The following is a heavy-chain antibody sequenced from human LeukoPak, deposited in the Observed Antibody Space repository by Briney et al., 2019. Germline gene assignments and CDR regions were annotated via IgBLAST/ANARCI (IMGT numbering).Heavy chain of an antibody. CDR2: INHNGNVN. CDR3: ARGGGLDV. CDR1: GFIFSSYA. Sequence: GGSLRLSCEASGFIFSSYAMNWARQAPGKGLEWVASINHNGNVNYYVDSVKGRFTISRDNAKNSLYLQMSNLRAEDTAVYFCARGGGLDVWGQGATVTVSS. D-gene: IGHD3-16*01. J-gene: IGHJ6*02. V-gene: IGHV3-7*03.